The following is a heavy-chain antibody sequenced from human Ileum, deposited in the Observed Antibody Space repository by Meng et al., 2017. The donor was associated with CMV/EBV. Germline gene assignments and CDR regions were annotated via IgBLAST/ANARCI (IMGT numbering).Heavy chain of an antibody. D-gene: IGHD1-26*01. J-gene: IGHJ5*02. CDR2: INHKGNT. V-gene: IGHV4-34*02. CDR1: GGSFIDYF. Sequence: QVQRQQWGAGLLKPSATLSLTRPVYGGSFIDYFWTWIRQSPGKGLEWIGEINHKGNTKYNPSLKSRVTISKDTSKKQFSLRMTSVTAADTATYYCVRRGRGSEPWGQGTLVTVSS. CDR3: VRRGRGSEP.